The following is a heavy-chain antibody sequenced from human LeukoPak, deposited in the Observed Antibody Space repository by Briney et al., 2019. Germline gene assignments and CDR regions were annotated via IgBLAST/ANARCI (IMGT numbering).Heavy chain of an antibody. CDR2: ISSSSSTI. J-gene: IGHJ6*03. CDR1: GFTFSSYS. CDR3: ARPTTVSPFGYYYYMDV. V-gene: IGHV3-48*01. Sequence: GGSLRLSCAASGFTFSSYSMNWVRQAPGKGLEWVSYISSSSSTIYYADSVKGRFTISRDNAKNSLYLQMNSLRAEDTAVYYCARPTTVSPFGYYYYMDVWGKGTTVTVSS. D-gene: IGHD4-11*01.